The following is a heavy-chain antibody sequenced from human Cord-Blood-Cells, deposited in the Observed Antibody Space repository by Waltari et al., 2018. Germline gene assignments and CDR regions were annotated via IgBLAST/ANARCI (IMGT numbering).Heavy chain of an antibody. CDR1: GYTLTELS. CDR2: VDPEEGEK. J-gene: IGHJ3*02. CDR3: ATGRAIVGATTAFDI. Sequence: QVQLVQSGAEVTKPGASVKVYCKVSGYTLTELSLHWVRQPPGKGLGWLGGVDPEEGEKIYAQKCQGRVTMTAAAATDTACGGRSVPRTEDTAVYYCATGRAIVGATTAFDIWGQGTMVTVSS. V-gene: IGHV1-24*01. D-gene: IGHD1-26*01.